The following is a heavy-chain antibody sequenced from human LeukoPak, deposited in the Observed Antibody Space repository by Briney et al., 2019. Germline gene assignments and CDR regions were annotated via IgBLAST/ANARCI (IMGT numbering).Heavy chain of an antibody. CDR1: GFTFSSYE. CDR2: ISSSGSTI. V-gene: IGHV3-48*03. CDR3: ARVGCSGGSCYRYNWYFDL. Sequence: GGSLRLSCAASGFTFSSYEMNWVRQAPGKGLEWVSYISSSGSTIYYADSVEGRFTISRDNAKNSLYPQMNSLRAEDTAVYYCARVGCSGGSCYRYNWYFDLWGRGTLVTVSS. D-gene: IGHD2-15*01. J-gene: IGHJ2*01.